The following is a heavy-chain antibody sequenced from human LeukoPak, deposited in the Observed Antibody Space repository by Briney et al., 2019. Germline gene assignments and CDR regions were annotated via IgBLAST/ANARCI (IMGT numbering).Heavy chain of an antibody. CDR3: VRYSGDADY. V-gene: IGHV3-49*03. CDR1: GFTFGDYA. CDR2: IRSKVYGGTT. D-gene: IGHD5-12*01. Sequence: GGSLRLSCEASGFTFGDYAMSWFRQAPGKGLEWVGFIRSKVYGGTTEYAASVKGRFTISRDDSKSIAYLQMNSLKSEDTAVYYCVRYSGDADYWGQGTLVTVSS. J-gene: IGHJ4*02.